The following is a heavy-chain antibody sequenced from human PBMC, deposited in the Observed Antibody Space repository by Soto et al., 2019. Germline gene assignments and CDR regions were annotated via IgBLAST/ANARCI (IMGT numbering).Heavy chain of an antibody. V-gene: IGHV3-74*01. CDR3: ARVGYCARGVCPNFAF. D-gene: IGHD2-8*01. CDR1: GFTFSSYW. J-gene: IGHJ4*02. Sequence: GGSLRLSCAASGFTFSSYWMHWVRQAPGKGLVWVSRINSDGSSTSYADSVKGRFTISRDNARNTLYLQMNSLRDEDTAVYYCARVGYCARGVCPNFAFWGQGTLVTVSS. CDR2: INSDGSST.